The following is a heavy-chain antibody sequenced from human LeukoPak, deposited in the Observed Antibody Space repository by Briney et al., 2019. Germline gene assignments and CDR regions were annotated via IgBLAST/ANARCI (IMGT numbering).Heavy chain of an antibody. D-gene: IGHD3-10*01. Sequence: GGSLRLSCAASGFTFSNYIMHWVRQAPGKGLDWVAVIIENGSNQYYADSVKGRFTISRDNSKNTLFLQMNSLRSDDTAIYFCARVQGGGYRTADYWGQGTLVTVSS. CDR3: ARVQGGGYRTADY. V-gene: IGHV3-30*04. J-gene: IGHJ4*02. CDR2: IIENGSNQ. CDR1: GFTFSNYI.